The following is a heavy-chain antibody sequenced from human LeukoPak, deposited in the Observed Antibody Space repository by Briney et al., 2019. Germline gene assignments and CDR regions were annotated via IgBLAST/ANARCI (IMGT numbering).Heavy chain of an antibody. V-gene: IGHV1-18*01. D-gene: IGHD3-3*01. CDR1: GYTFTSYG. Sequence: GASVKVSCKASGYTFTSYGISWVRQAPGQGLEWMGWISAYNGNTNYAQKLQGRVTMTTDTSTSTAYMELRSLRSDDTAVYYCARVADFWSGCRRRLDYWGQGTLVTVSS. CDR3: ARVADFWSGCRRRLDY. CDR2: ISAYNGNT. J-gene: IGHJ4*02.